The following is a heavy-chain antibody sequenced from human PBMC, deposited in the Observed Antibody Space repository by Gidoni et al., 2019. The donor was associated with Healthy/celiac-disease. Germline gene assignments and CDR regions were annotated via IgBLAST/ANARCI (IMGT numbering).Heavy chain of an antibody. CDR2: ISGSGGST. Sequence: EVQLLESGGGLVQPGGSLRLSCAASGFTFSSYAMSWVRQAPGKGLGWVSAISGSGGSTYYADSVKGRFTISRDNSKNTLYLQMNSLRAEDTAVYYCATKKGVAVAGIALDYWGQGTLVTVSS. D-gene: IGHD6-19*01. V-gene: IGHV3-23*01. J-gene: IGHJ4*02. CDR3: ATKKGVAVAGIALDY. CDR1: GFTFSSYA.